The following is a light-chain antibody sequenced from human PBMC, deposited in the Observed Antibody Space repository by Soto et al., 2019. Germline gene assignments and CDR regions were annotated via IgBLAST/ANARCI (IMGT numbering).Light chain of an antibody. J-gene: IGLJ1*01. V-gene: IGLV2-14*01. CDR2: EVS. Sequence: QSALTQPASVSGSPGQSITISCTGTSSDVGGYNYVSWYQQHPGKAPKLMIYEVSNRPSGVSNRFSGSKSGNTASLIISGRQAEDEADYYCSSYTSISTLVFGAGTKLTVL. CDR3: SSYTSISTLV. CDR1: SSDVGGYNY.